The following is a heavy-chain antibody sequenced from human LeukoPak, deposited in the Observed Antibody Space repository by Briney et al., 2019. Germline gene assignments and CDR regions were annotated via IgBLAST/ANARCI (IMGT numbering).Heavy chain of an antibody. V-gene: IGHV4-4*07. CDR2: ISASGST. J-gene: IGHJ4*02. CDR1: NGSISIYY. D-gene: IGHD4-17*01. CDR3: AREITVTRPFDY. Sequence: SETLSLTCTVSNGSISIYYWSWVRQPAGKGLEWIGRISASGSTNYNPSLKSRVTMSLDTSKNQFSLTLSSVTAADTAVYYCAREITVTRPFDYWGPGTLVTVSS.